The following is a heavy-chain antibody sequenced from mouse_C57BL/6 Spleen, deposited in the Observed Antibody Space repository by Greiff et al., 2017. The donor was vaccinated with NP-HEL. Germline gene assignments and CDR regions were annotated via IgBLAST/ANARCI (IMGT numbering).Heavy chain of an antibody. CDR1: GFTFSDYG. CDR3: ARIRTAY. V-gene: IGHV5-17*01. D-gene: IGHD3-3*01. CDR2: ISSGSSTI. J-gene: IGHJ3*01. Sequence: EVQVVESGGGLVKPGGSLKLSCAASGFTFSDYGMHWVRQAPEKGLEWVAYISSGSSTIYYADTVKGRFTISRDNAKNTLFLQMTSLRSEDTAMYYCARIRTAYWGQGTLVTVSA.